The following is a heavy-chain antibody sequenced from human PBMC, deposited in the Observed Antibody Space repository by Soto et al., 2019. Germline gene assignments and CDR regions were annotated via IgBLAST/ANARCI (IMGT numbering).Heavy chain of an antibody. J-gene: IGHJ6*02. D-gene: IGHD1-26*01. V-gene: IGHV3-43D*03. CDR3: AKDRISGSYYGMDV. CDR1: GFTFDDYA. CDR2: ISWDGGST. Sequence: GGSLRLSCAASGFTFDDYAMHWVRQAPGKGLEWVSLISWDGGSTYYADSVKGRFTISRDNSKNSLYLQMNSLRAEDTAWEYGAKDRISGSYYGMDVWGQGTTVTVSS.